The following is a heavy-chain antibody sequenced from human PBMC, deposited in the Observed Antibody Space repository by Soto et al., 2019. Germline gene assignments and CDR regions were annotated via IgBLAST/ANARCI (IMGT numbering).Heavy chain of an antibody. CDR2: ISSSGSTI. D-gene: IGHD3-9*01. V-gene: IGHV3-48*03. Sequence: PGGSLRLSCSASGFTFSSYEMNWVRQAPGKGLEWVSYISSSGSTIYYADSVQGRFTISRDNAKNSLYLQMNSLRAEDTAVYYCASDDILTTPRDYYYYGLDGWGPGTTVTVYS. CDR3: ASDDILTTPRDYYYYGLDG. J-gene: IGHJ6*02. CDR1: GFTFSSYE.